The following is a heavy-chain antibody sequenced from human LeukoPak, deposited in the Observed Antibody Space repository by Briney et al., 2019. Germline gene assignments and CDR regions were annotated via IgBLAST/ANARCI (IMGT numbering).Heavy chain of an antibody. J-gene: IGHJ4*02. CDR1: GYSISSGYY. CDR2: IYHSGST. D-gene: IGHD3-16*01. V-gene: IGHV4-38-2*02. CDR3: ARVGITFGGVDY. Sequence: SETLSLTCTVSGYSISSGYYWGWIRQPPGKGLEGVGSIYHSGSTYYNPSLKRRVTISVDTSKNQFSLKLSSVTAADTAVYYCARVGITFGGVDYWGQGTLVTVSS.